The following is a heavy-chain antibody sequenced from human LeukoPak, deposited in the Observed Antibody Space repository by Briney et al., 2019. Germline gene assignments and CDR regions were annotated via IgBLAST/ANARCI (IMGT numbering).Heavy chain of an antibody. CDR3: ARDLSFGSLDF. CDR2: MWYDGSKE. J-gene: IGHJ4*02. V-gene: IGHV3-33*01. D-gene: IGHD1-26*01. CDR1: GFTLSSHG. Sequence: PGGSLRLSCAASGFTLSSHGMHWVRQAPGKGLEWVAGMWYDGSKEDYADSVKGRFTISRDMPKNTLNLQMNSLRVEDTAMFYCARDLSFGSLDFRGQGTPVTVSS.